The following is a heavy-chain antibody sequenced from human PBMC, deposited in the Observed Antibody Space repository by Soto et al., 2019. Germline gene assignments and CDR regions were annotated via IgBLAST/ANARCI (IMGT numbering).Heavy chain of an antibody. CDR2: IYYIGST. Sequence: SETLSLTCTVSGGSINSGGYYWSWIRQHPGKGLEWIGYIYYIGSTYYNPSLKSRVTISADTSKNQFYLRLSSVTAADTAVYYCARKSGYYDYWGQGTLVTVSS. J-gene: IGHJ4*02. CDR1: GGSINSGGYY. D-gene: IGHD3-3*01. V-gene: IGHV4-31*03. CDR3: ARKSGYYDY.